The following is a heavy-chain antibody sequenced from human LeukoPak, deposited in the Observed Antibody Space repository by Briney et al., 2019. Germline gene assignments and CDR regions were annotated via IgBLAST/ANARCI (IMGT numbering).Heavy chain of an antibody. V-gene: IGHV4-4*07. J-gene: IGHJ3*02. CDR1: GDSINNFY. Sequence: SETLSLTCTVSGDSINNFYWSWIRQPAGKGPEWIGRVYSSGTTDYNPSLKSRVSMSVDTSSNQFSLRLSSMTAADTALYYCARGYKPASGKDGAFDIWGQGTMVTVSS. D-gene: IGHD6-13*01. CDR2: VYSSGTT. CDR3: ARGYKPASGKDGAFDI.